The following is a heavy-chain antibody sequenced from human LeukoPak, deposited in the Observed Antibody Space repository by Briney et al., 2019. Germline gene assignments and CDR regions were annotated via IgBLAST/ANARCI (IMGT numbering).Heavy chain of an antibody. D-gene: IGHD4-17*01. CDR2: IIPMVGTA. CDR1: GGSFKNYA. CDR3: AIFQGTYGDNGKDY. Sequence: ASVKVSCKASGGSFKNYAFNWVRQAPGQGLEWMGGIIPMVGTAKYAPRFQDKVTITADGSTSTVYMEVSSLRAEDTAVFYCAIFQGTYGDNGKDYWGQGTLVSVSS. V-gene: IGHV1-69*13. J-gene: IGHJ4*02.